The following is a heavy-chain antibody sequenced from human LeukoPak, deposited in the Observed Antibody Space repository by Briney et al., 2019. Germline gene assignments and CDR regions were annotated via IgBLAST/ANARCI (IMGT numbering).Heavy chain of an antibody. D-gene: IGHD1-14*01. J-gene: IGHJ4*02. CDR2: INPNSGDT. CDR1: GYTFTGFY. CDR3: AKDRKTEVNYFDY. V-gene: IGHV1-2*02. Sequence: GASVKVSCKASGYTFTGFYMHWVRQAPGQGLEWMGWINPNSGDTSYAQKFQGRVTMTSDTSITTAYMELSRLRSDDTAVYYCAKDRKTEVNYFDYWGQGTLVTVSS.